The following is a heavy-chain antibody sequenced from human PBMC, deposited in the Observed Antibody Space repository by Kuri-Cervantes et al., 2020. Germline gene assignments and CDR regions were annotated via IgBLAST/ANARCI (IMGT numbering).Heavy chain of an antibody. Sequence: GESLKISCAASGFTFSRYWMSWVRQAPGKGLEWVANIKEDGSEKYYVESVKGRFTISRDNAKKSLYLQMNSLRAEDTAVYYCARPESSSGWYRMVWTGHFDYWGQGTLVTVSS. J-gene: IGHJ4*02. CDR3: ARPESSSGWYRMVWTGHFDY. CDR2: IKEDGSEK. V-gene: IGHV3-7*01. D-gene: IGHD6-19*01. CDR1: GFTFSRYW.